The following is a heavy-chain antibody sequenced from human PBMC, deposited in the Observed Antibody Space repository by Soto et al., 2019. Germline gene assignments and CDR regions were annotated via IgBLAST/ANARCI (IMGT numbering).Heavy chain of an antibody. CDR3: ARHFSVDYFDY. CDR1: GDSITSNSYF. V-gene: IGHV4-39*01. J-gene: IGHJ4*02. CDR2: IYYSGAT. Sequence: QLQLQESGPGLVKPSETLSLTCTVSGDSITSNSYFWAWIRQPPGKGLEWIGSIYYSGATSYNPSLKRRVTISVDRSKNQFSLKLSSVTAADTAVYYWARHFSVDYFDYWGQGALVTVSS.